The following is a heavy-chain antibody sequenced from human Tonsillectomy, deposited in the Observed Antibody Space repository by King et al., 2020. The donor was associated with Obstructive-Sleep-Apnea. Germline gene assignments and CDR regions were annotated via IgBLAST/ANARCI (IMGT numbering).Heavy chain of an antibody. CDR2: ISSSSSTI. CDR1: GFTFSSYN. V-gene: IGHV3-48*04. Sequence: EVQLVESGGGLVQPGGSLRLSCAASGFTFSSYNMNWVRQAPGKGLEWVSYISSSSSTIYYADSVKGRFTISRDNAKNSLYLQMNSLRAEDTAVYYCARDRPFIAAAGTSLYYGMDVWGQGTTVTVSS. CDR3: ARDRPFIAAAGTSLYYGMDV. D-gene: IGHD6-13*01. J-gene: IGHJ6*02.